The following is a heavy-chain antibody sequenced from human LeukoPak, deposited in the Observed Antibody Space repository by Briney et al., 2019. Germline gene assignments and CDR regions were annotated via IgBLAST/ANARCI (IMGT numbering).Heavy chain of an antibody. CDR2: IYYSGST. CDR3: ARSIREDYYGSGSSDAFDI. Sequence: PSETLSLTCTVSGGSISSYYWSWVRQPPGKGLEWVGYIYYSGSTNYNPSLKSRVTISVDTSKNQFSLKLSSVTAADTAVYYCARSIREDYYGSGSSDAFDIWGQGTMVTVSS. CDR1: GGSISSYY. D-gene: IGHD3-10*01. V-gene: IGHV4-59*01. J-gene: IGHJ3*02.